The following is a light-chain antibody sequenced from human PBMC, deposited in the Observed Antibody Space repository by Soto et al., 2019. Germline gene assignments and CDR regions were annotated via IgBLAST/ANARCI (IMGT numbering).Light chain of an antibody. CDR2: AAS. CDR1: QSISSY. J-gene: IGKJ1*01. V-gene: IGKV1-39*01. Sequence: DIQMTQSPSSLSASVGDEVTITCRASQSISSYLNWYQQKPGKAPKLLIYAASSLQSGVPSRFSGSGSGTDFTLTISNLQPEDFATYYCQQSYSTPRTFGQGTKVDIK. CDR3: QQSYSTPRT.